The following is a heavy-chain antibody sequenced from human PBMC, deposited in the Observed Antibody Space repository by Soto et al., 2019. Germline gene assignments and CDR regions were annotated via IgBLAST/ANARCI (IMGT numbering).Heavy chain of an antibody. CDR2: IYRSGTT. V-gene: IGHV4-38-2*02. Sequence: SETLSLTCDVSGYFISGGYYWGWVRQPPGKGLEWIGNIYRSGTTYYTPSLESRVSMSVDTSRNQFSLKLTSVTAADTAVYYCARETGKVGIFDFWGQGILVTVSS. CDR1: GYFISGGYY. CDR3: ARETGKVGIFDF. J-gene: IGHJ4*02. D-gene: IGHD1-26*01.